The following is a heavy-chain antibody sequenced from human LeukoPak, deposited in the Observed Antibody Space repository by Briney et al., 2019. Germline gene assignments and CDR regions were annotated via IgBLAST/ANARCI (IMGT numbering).Heavy chain of an antibody. CDR2: IYNNEST. CDR1: GDAVYY. V-gene: IGHV4-4*07. Sequence: SETLSLTCTVSGDAVYYWNWIRQPAGKGLEWIGRIYNNESTWSNPSLKSRVSMSIDTSKNQFSLKLSSVTAADAAVYYCARDIGNHFGGLDHYFFDSWGQGTRVTVSS. CDR3: ARDIGNHFGGLDHYFFDS. D-gene: IGHD2-15*01. J-gene: IGHJ4*02.